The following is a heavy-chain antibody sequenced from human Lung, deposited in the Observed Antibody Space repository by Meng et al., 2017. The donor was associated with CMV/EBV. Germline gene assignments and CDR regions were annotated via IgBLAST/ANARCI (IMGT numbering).Heavy chain of an antibody. Sequence: QITLKESGPTLVKPTQTLTLTCTFSGFSPSTSGMGVGWIRQPPGKALEWLALIYWDDDKRYSPSLKSRLTITKDTSKNQVVLTMTNMDPVDTATYYCAHRDYCSGGTCTFDYWGQGTLVTVYS. V-gene: IGHV2-5*02. J-gene: IGHJ4*02. CDR3: AHRDYCSGGTCTFDY. CDR1: GFSPSTSGMG. CDR2: IYWDDDK. D-gene: IGHD2-15*01.